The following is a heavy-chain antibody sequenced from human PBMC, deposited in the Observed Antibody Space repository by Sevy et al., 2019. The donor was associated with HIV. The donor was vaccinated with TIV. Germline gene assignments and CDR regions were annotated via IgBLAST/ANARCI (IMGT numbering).Heavy chain of an antibody. CDR3: ARGPSVGYDFGSGYPSYYYYGMDV. CDR1: GYTFTSYD. Sequence: ASVKVSCKASGYTFTSYDINWVRQATGQGLEWMGWMNPNSGNTGYAQKFQGRVTMTRNTSISTAYMELSSLRSEDTAVYYCARGPSVGYDFGSGYPSYYYYGMDVWGQGTTVTVSS. V-gene: IGHV1-8*01. J-gene: IGHJ6*02. CDR2: MNPNSGNT. D-gene: IGHD3-3*01.